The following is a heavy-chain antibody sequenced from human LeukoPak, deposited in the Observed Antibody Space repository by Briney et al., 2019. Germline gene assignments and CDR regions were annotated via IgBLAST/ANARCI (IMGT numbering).Heavy chain of an antibody. J-gene: IGHJ6*03. D-gene: IGHD3-10*01. CDR3: ARTTMVRGTYYMDV. CDR1: GGSISSYY. V-gene: IGHV4-59*01. CDR2: IYYSGYT. Sequence: SETLSLTCTVSGGSISSYYWSWVRQPPGKGLEWIGCIYYSGYTNYKSSLKSRVTISVDTSKNQFSLKLSSVTAADTAVYYCARTTMVRGTYYMDVWGKGTTVTVSS.